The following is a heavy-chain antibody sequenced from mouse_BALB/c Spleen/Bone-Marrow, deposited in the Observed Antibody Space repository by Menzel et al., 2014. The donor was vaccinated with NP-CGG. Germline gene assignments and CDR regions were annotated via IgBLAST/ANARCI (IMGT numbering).Heavy chain of an antibody. D-gene: IGHD1-1*01. CDR2: INPDSSTI. Sequence: DVQLQESGGGLVQPGGSLKVSCAASGFDFSRYWMSWVRQAPGKGLEWIGEINPDSSTINYTPSLKDKFIISRDNAKNTLYLQMSKVRSEDTALYYCARENYYGSSYPMDYWGQGTSVTVSS. J-gene: IGHJ4*01. V-gene: IGHV4-1*02. CDR3: ARENYYGSSYPMDY. CDR1: GFDFSRYW.